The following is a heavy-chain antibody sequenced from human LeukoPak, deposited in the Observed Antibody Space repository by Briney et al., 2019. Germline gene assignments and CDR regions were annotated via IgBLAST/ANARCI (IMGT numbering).Heavy chain of an antibody. CDR1: GYSISSGYY. CDR3: ARGVDIVVVPAAMCAFDI. Sequence: RTSETLSLTCAVSGYSISSGYYGGWIRQPPGQGLGWIGSIYHSGSTYYNPSLKSRVTISVDTSKNQFSLKLSSVTAADTAVYYCARGVDIVVVPAAMCAFDIWGQGTMVTVSS. CDR2: IYHSGST. V-gene: IGHV4-38-2*01. J-gene: IGHJ3*02. D-gene: IGHD2-2*01.